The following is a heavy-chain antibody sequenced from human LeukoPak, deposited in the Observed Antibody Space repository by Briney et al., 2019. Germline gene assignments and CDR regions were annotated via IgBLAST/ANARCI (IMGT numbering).Heavy chain of an antibody. D-gene: IGHD1-26*01. V-gene: IGHV4-31*03. CDR2: IYYSGST. CDR3: ARGLYSGSYYGTHFDY. Sequence: PSETLSLTCTVSGGSISSGGYYWSWIRQHPGKGLEWIGYIYYSGSTYYNPSLKSRVTISVDTSKNQFSLKLSSVTAADTAVYYCARGLYSGSYYGTHFDYWGQGTLVTVSS. CDR1: GGSISSGGYY. J-gene: IGHJ4*02.